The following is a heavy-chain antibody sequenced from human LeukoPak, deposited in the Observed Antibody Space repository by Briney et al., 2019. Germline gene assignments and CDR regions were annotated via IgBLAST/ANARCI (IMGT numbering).Heavy chain of an antibody. D-gene: IGHD1-26*01. Sequence: GGSLRLSCAASGFTFDDYAMHWVRQAPGKGLEWVSLISWDGGSTHYADSVKGRFTISRDNSKNSLYPQMNSLRAEDTALYYCAKGPIDSGSYYESWFDPWGQGTLVTVSS. CDR3: AKGPIDSGSYYESWFDP. CDR1: GFTFDDYA. J-gene: IGHJ5*02. CDR2: ISWDGGST. V-gene: IGHV3-43D*03.